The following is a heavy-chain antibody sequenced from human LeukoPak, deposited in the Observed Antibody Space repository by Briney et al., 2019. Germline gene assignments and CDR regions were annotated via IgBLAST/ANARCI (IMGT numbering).Heavy chain of an antibody. CDR2: IYYSGST. D-gene: IGHD5-24*01. Sequence: SETLSLTCTVSGGSISSSSYYWGWIRQPPGKGREWIVSIYYSGSTYYNPSLKSRVTISVNTAKNQFSLKLSAMPAADTVVYYCARALWQMAGPDYYYYMDVWGNGTTVTVSS. V-gene: IGHV4-39*07. J-gene: IGHJ6*03. CDR1: GGSISSSSYY. CDR3: ARALWQMAGPDYYYYMDV.